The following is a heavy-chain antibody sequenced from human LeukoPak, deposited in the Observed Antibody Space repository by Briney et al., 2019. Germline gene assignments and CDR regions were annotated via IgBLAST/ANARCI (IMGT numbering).Heavy chain of an antibody. CDR2: IYNSGST. CDR1: GGSISSGGYS. Sequence: SQTLSLTCAVSGGSISSGGYSWNWIRQPPGKGLEWIGFIYNSGSTSYNPSLKSRVTMSVDTSKNQFSLKLSSVTAADTAVYYCARDRYYYDSSGYSTLDYWGQGTLVTVSS. V-gene: IGHV4-30-4*07. J-gene: IGHJ4*02. CDR3: ARDRYYYDSSGYSTLDY. D-gene: IGHD3-22*01.